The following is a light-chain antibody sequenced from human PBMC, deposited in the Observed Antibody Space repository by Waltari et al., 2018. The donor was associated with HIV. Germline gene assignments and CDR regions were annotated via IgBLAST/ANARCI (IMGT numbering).Light chain of an antibody. CDR1: QSIDNL. V-gene: IGKV1-39*01. Sequence: DIQMTQSPSSLSASLGDRVTITCRASQSIDNLLNWYQQKPGKAPNLLVYAASTLQSEVPSRFSGSGSGTDFTLPISTLQPEDFATYYCQQSYTTPLTFGGGTKVEIK. CDR2: AAS. CDR3: QQSYTTPLT. J-gene: IGKJ4*01.